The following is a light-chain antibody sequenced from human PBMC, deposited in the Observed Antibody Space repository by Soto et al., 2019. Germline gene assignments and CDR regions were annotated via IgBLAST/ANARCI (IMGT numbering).Light chain of an antibody. CDR3: QQGYNFPRA. J-gene: IGKJ1*01. CDR1: QPISSW. V-gene: IGKV1-12*01. CDR2: PAS. Sequence: DIQMTQYPSSISASVGDRVTITCRASQPISSWLAWYQQVPGQAPYLLIYPASTLQSGVPSRFSGSGSGTDFTLTINSLQPEDFATYYCQQGYNFPRAFGQGTKVDIK.